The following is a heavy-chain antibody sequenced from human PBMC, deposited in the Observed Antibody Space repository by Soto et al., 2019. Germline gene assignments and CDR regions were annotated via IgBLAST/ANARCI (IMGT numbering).Heavy chain of an antibody. Sequence: GASVKVSCKASGYTFTSYGISWVRQAPGQGLEWMGWISAYNGNANYAQKLQGRVTMTTDTSTSTAYMELRSLRSDDTAVYYCARCVRRNAERLLGYYYGMDVWGQGTTVTVSS. V-gene: IGHV1-18*01. J-gene: IGHJ6*02. CDR3: ARCVRRNAERLLGYYYGMDV. CDR1: GYTFTSYG. D-gene: IGHD1-1*01. CDR2: ISAYNGNA.